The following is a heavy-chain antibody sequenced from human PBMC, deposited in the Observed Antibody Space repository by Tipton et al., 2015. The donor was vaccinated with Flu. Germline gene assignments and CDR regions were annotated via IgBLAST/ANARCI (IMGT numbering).Heavy chain of an antibody. D-gene: IGHD4-17*01. Sequence: SLRLSCAASGFTFSSSAMYWVRQAPGKGLNWVAVISYDGSNKYYADSVKGRFTISRDNSKNTLYLQMNSLRAEDTAVYYCAKDKVTTSRYGMDVWGQGTTVTVSS. J-gene: IGHJ6*02. CDR3: AKDKVTTSRYGMDV. CDR1: GFTFSSSA. V-gene: IGHV3-30*04. CDR2: ISYDGSNK.